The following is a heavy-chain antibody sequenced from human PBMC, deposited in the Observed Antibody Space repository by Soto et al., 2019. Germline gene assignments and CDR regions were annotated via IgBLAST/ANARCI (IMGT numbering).Heavy chain of an antibody. V-gene: IGHV4-39*07. Sequence: SETLSLTCTVSGGSISSSSYYWGWIRQPPEKGLEWIGSIYYNDSGSTNYNPSLKSRVTISVDTSKNQFSLKLSSVTAADTAVYYCARATPLQMAEAAAGKGKSHFDYWGQGTLVTVSS. D-gene: IGHD6-13*01. CDR3: ARATPLQMAEAAAGKGKSHFDY. J-gene: IGHJ4*02. CDR1: GGSISSSSYY. CDR2: IYYNDSGST.